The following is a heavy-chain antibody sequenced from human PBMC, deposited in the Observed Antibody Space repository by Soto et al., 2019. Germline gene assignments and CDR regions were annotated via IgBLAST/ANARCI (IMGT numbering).Heavy chain of an antibody. CDR1: GGSISSSSYY. J-gene: IGHJ3*02. D-gene: IGHD3-22*01. CDR3: ARQTPDPTPASLDYYDSSGYLYDAFDI. CDR2: IYYSGST. V-gene: IGHV4-39*01. Sequence: SETLSLTCTVSGGSISSSSYYWGWIRQPPGKGLEWIGSIYYSGSTYYNPSLKSRVTISVDTSKNQFSLRRSSVTAADTAVYYCARQTPDPTPASLDYYDSSGYLYDAFDIWGQGTMVTVSS.